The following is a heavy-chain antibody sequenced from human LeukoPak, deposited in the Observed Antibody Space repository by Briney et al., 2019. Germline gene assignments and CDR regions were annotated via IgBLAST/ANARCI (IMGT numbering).Heavy chain of an antibody. Sequence: SETLSLTCTVSGYSISSGYYWGWIRQPPGKGLEWIGNLYHSGSTYYNPSLKSRVTMSVDTSKNQFSLKLTSVTAGDTAVYYCARSQGGRLDYWGQGTLVTVSS. J-gene: IGHJ4*02. CDR1: GYSISSGYY. CDR2: LYHSGST. V-gene: IGHV4-38-2*02. CDR3: ARSQGGRLDY. D-gene: IGHD3-16*01.